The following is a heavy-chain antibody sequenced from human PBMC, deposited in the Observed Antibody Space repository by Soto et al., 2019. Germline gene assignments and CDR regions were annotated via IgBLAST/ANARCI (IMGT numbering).Heavy chain of an antibody. V-gene: IGHV4-61*01. J-gene: IGHJ4*02. D-gene: IGHD3-22*01. CDR1: GGSVRSGSYY. CDR3: ARADRYYFDSSGYYDY. CDR2: MYSSGST. Sequence: PSETLSLTCTVSGGSVRSGSYYWSWIRQPPGKGLEWIGYMYSSGSTDYNPSLKSRVTISVDTSKNQFSLKLSSVTAADTAVYYCARADRYYFDSSGYYDYWGQGTLVTVSS.